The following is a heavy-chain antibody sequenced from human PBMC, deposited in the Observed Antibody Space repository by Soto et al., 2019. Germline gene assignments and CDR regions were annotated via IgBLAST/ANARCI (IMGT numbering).Heavy chain of an antibody. V-gene: IGHV4-4*07. D-gene: IGHD2-15*01. CDR2: IYTSGST. Sequence: SETLSLTCTVSGGSISSYYWSWIRQPAGKGLEWIGRIYTSGSTNYNPSLKSRVTMSVDTSKNQFSLKLSSVTAADTAVYYCARDSGYCSGGSCVSETYSYYYGMDVWGQGTTVTVSS. CDR3: ARDSGYCSGGSCVSETYSYYYGMDV. J-gene: IGHJ6*02. CDR1: GGSISSYY.